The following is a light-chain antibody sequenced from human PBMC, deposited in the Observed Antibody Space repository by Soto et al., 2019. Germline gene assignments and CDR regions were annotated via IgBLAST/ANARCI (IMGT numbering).Light chain of an antibody. J-gene: IGKJ1*01. CDR2: KAS. CDR3: QQYNAYPWT. CDR1: QSISSW. V-gene: IGKV1-5*03. Sequence: DIQMTQSPSTLSASVGDRVTITCLASQSISSWLAWYRQKPGKAPKLLIYKASTLESGVPSNFSGSGSGTEFSLTISSLQPEDFATYYCQQYNAYPWTFGQGTKVDI.